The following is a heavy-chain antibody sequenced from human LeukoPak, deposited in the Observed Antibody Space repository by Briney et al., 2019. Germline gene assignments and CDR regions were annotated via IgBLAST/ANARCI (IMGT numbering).Heavy chain of an antibody. Sequence: SETLSLTCTVSGYSISSGYYWGWIRQPPGKGLEWIGSIYHSGSTYYNPSLKSRVTISVDTSKNQFSLKLTSVTAADTAVYYCARVPLKSDSDYFDYWGQGTLVSVSS. CDR2: IYHSGST. J-gene: IGHJ4*02. CDR1: GYSISSGYY. D-gene: IGHD2-21*02. V-gene: IGHV4-38-2*02. CDR3: ARVPLKSDSDYFDY.